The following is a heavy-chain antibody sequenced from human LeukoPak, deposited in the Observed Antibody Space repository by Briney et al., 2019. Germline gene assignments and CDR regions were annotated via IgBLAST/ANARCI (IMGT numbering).Heavy chain of an antibody. V-gene: IGHV1-18*01. CDR1: GYTFTSYG. Sequence: GASVKVSCKASGYTFTSYGISWVRQAPGQGLEWMGWISAYNGNTNYAQKLQGRVTMTTDTSTSTAYMELRSLRSDDKAVYYCASTSSSWLPFDYWGQGTLVTVSS. CDR2: ISAYNGNT. CDR3: ASTSSSWLPFDY. D-gene: IGHD6-13*01. J-gene: IGHJ4*02.